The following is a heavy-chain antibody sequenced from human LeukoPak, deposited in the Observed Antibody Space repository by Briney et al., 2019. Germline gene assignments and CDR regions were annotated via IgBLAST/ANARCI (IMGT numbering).Heavy chain of an antibody. D-gene: IGHD1-26*01. Sequence: PSETLSLTCAVYGGSFSGYYWSWIRQPPGKGLEWIGEINHSGSTNYNPSLKNRVTISKDNSKNQFSLKLNSVTAADTAVYYCTTSSGWYSLNYWGQGVLITVSS. CDR1: GGSFSGYY. V-gene: IGHV4-34*01. CDR3: TTSSGWYSLNY. CDR2: INHSGST. J-gene: IGHJ4*02.